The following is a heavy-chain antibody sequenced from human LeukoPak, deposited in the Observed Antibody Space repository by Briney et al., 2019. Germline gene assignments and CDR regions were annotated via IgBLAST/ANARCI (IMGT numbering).Heavy chain of an antibody. D-gene: IGHD6-13*01. V-gene: IGHV1-69*13. Sequence: SVTVSCKASGGTFSSYAISWVRQAPGQGLEWMGGIIPIFGTANYAQKFQGRVTITADESTSTAYMELSSLRSEDTAVYYCARGSYSSRTPLPFDYWGQGTLVTVSS. CDR3: ARGSYSSRTPLPFDY. CDR2: IIPIFGTA. CDR1: GGTFSSYA. J-gene: IGHJ4*02.